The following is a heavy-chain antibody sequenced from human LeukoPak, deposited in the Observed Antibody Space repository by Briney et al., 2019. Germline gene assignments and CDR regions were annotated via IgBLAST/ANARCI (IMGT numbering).Heavy chain of an antibody. CDR3: AKARYDSSGSYFDC. V-gene: IGHV3-30*18. D-gene: IGHD3-22*01. J-gene: IGHJ4*02. Sequence: GGSPRLSCAASGFTFSSYGMHWVRQAPGKGLEWVAVISHDGSNQNYADSVKGRFTISRGNSKNTLYLQMDSLRAEDTAVYYCAKARYDSSGSYFDCWGQGTLVTVSS. CDR2: ISHDGSNQ. CDR1: GFTFSSYG.